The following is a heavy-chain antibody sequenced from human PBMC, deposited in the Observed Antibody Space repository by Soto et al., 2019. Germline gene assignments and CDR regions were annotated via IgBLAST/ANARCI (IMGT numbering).Heavy chain of an antibody. CDR2: IWYDGSNK. D-gene: IGHD3-22*01. CDR3: AIAPIGHYYDSSGYYYFDY. V-gene: IGHV3-33*01. CDR1: GFTFSSYG. Sequence: GGSLRLSCAASGFTFSSYGMHWVRQAPGKGLEWVAVIWYDGSNKYYADSVKGRFTISRDNSKNTLYLQMNSLRAEDTAVYYCAIAPIGHYYDSSGYYYFDYWGQGTLVTV. J-gene: IGHJ4*02.